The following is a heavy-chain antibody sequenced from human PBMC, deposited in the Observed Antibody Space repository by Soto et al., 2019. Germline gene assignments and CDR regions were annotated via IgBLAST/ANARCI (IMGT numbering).Heavy chain of an antibody. CDR1: GFTFSSYW. D-gene: IGHD3-16*01. Sequence: GGSLRLSCAASGFTFSSYWMSWVRQAPGKGLEWVANIKEDGSEKYYVDSVKGRFTISRDNAKNSLFLQMNSLKAEDTAVYYCVRVGRLGGYWGQGTLVTVSS. CDR3: VRVGRLGGY. J-gene: IGHJ4*02. CDR2: IKEDGSEK. V-gene: IGHV3-7*03.